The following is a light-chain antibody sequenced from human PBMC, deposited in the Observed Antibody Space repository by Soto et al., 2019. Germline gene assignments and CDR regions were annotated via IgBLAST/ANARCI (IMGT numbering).Light chain of an antibody. CDR1: QSVSSAY. V-gene: IGKV3-20*01. Sequence: EIVLTQSPGTLSLSPGERVTLSCRASQSVSSAYLAWYQHKPGQPPTLLIYAASSRVTGIPDRFSGSGSGTDFTLIISRLEPEDFAVYYCQQYGSSSTWTFGQGTKVEIK. J-gene: IGKJ1*01. CDR2: AAS. CDR3: QQYGSSSTWT.